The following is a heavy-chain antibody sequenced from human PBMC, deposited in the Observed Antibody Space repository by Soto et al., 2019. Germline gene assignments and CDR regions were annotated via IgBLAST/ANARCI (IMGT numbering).Heavy chain of an antibody. V-gene: IGHV3-23*01. CDR3: AKKGLGSLTTYCNSGDCHDAFDI. J-gene: IGHJ3*02. CDR2: ISGGGDGT. D-gene: IGHD2-21*02. Sequence: EVQLLESGGGLVQPGGSLRLSCAASGFTFSNYAMTWVRQAPGKGLEWVSTISGGGDGTFYADSVKGRFTISRDNSRNTVYLQMNSRRAEDTAVYYCAKKGLGSLTTYCNSGDCHDAFDIWGQGTMVTVSS. CDR1: GFTFSNYA.